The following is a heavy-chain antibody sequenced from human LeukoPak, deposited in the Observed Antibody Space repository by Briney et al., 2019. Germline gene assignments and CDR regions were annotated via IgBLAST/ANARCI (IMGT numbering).Heavy chain of an antibody. Sequence: GGSLRLSCAASGFTFSSYGMHWVRLAPGKGLEWVAAIQSDGSIKYYADSVKGRFTISRDDSKNTLYLQMNGLRVEDAAVYYCARDSCRSVSWFDHWGRGTLVTVS. J-gene: IGHJ5*02. V-gene: IGHV3-33*01. CDR2: IQSDGSIK. D-gene: IGHD5/OR15-5a*01. CDR1: GFTFSSYG. CDR3: ARDSCRSVSWFDH.